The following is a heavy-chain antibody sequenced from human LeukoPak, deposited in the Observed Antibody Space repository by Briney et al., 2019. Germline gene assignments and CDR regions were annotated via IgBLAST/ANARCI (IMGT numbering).Heavy chain of an antibody. D-gene: IGHD3-10*01. CDR2: IRSTANGYAT. CDR3: TGNYYGSGSYADFDY. J-gene: IGHJ4*02. Sequence: GGSLRLSCAASGFTFSGSALHWVRQASGKGLEWVGRIRSTANGYATAYAASVNGRFTISRDDSKNTAYLQMDSLKTEDTAVYYCTGNYYGSGSYADFDYWGQGTLVTVSS. CDR1: GFTFSGSA. V-gene: IGHV3-73*01.